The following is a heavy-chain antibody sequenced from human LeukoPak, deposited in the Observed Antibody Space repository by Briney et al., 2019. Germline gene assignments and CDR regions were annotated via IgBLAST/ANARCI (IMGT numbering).Heavy chain of an antibody. Sequence: GGSLRLSCAASEFPFSNYGMSWVRQAPGKGLEWVSSISTSGGSTYYADSVKGRFTISRDNSKNTLYLQMNSLRAEDTAVYYCARAPIYYDILTGYYLKGYFDYWGQGTLVTVSS. D-gene: IGHD3-9*01. J-gene: IGHJ4*02. CDR1: EFPFSNYG. CDR3: ARAPIYYDILTGYYLKGYFDY. V-gene: IGHV3-23*01. CDR2: ISTSGGST.